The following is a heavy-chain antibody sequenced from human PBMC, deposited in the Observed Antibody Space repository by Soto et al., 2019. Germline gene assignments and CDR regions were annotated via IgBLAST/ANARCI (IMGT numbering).Heavy chain of an antibody. Sequence: ASVKVSCTASGGTFSSYAISWVRQAPGQGLEWIGGIIPIFGTANYAQKFQGRVTITADESTSTAYMELSSLRSEDTAVYYCATVGATLCFDYWGQGTLVTVSS. CDR1: GGTFSSYA. J-gene: IGHJ4*02. CDR3: ATVGATLCFDY. V-gene: IGHV1-69*13. D-gene: IGHD1-26*01. CDR2: IIPIFGTA.